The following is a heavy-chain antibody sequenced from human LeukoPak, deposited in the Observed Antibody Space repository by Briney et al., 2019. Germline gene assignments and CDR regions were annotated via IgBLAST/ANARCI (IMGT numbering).Heavy chain of an antibody. CDR2: ISSSSTTI. D-gene: IGHD3-22*01. CDR3: ARDNPHYYDSSGYYPFD. V-gene: IGHV3-48*01. CDR1: GFTFSSYS. J-gene: IGHJ4*02. Sequence: GGSLRLSCAASGFTFSSYSMNWVRQAPGKGLEWVSYISSSSTTIYYADSVKGRFTISRDNSKNTLYLQMNSLRAEDTAVYYCARDNPHYYDSSGYYPFDWGQGTLVTVSS.